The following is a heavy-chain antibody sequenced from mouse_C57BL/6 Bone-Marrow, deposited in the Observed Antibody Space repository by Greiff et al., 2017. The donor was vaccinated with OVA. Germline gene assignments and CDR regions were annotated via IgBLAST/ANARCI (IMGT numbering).Heavy chain of an antibody. CDR1: GFTFSSYA. D-gene: IGHD2-5*01. V-gene: IGHV5-9-1*02. CDR2: ISSGGDYI. Sequence: EVKVEESGAGLVKPGGSLKLSCAASGFTFSSYAMSWVRQTPEKRLEWVAYISSGGDYIYYADTVKGRFTISRDNARNTLYLQMSSLKSEDTAMYYCTRAYYSNSFAYWGQGTLVTVSA. J-gene: IGHJ3*01. CDR3: TRAYYSNSFAY.